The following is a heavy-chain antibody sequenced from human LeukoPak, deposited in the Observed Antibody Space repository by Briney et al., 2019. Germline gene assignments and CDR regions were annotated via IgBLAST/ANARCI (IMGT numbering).Heavy chain of an antibody. J-gene: IGHJ6*02. Sequence: GASVKVSCKASGGTFSSYAISWVRQAPGQGLEWMGGIIPIFGTANYAQKFQGRVTITADESTSTAYMELSSLRSEDTAVYYCARESSYYDFWSAPRPLLYYYGMDVWGQGTTVTVSS. CDR1: GGTFSSYA. D-gene: IGHD3-3*01. CDR3: ARESSYYDFWSAPRPLLYYYGMDV. CDR2: IIPIFGTA. V-gene: IGHV1-69*13.